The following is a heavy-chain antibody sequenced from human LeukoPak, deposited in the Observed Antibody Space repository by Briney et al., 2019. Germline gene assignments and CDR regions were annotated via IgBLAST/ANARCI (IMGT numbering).Heavy chain of an antibody. D-gene: IGHD6-13*01. CDR3: ARGYSSSWYPNHDY. CDR2: INHSGST. CDR1: GGSFSGYY. Sequence: KPSETLSLTCAAYGGSFSGYYWSWIRQPPGKGLEWIGEINHSGSTNYSPSLKSRVTISVDTSKNQFSLKLSSVTAADTAVYYCARGYSSSWYPNHDYWGQGTLVTVSS. V-gene: IGHV4-34*01. J-gene: IGHJ4*02.